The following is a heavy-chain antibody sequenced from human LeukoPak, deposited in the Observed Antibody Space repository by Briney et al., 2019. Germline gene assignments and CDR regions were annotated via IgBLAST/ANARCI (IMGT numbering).Heavy chain of an antibody. CDR1: GGSISISSYY. J-gene: IGHJ5*02. CDR3: AAWACSGGSCYWFDP. Sequence: SETLSLTCTVSGGSISISSYYWGWIRQPPGKGLEWIGSIYYSGSTYYNPSLKSRVTISVDTSKNQFSLKLSSVTAADTAVYYCAAWACSGGSCYWFDPWGQGTLVTVSS. CDR2: IYYSGST. D-gene: IGHD2-15*01. V-gene: IGHV4-39*01.